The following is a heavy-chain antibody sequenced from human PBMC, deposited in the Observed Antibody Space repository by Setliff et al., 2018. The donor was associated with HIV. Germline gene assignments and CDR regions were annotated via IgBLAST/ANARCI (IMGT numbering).Heavy chain of an antibody. CDR2: IFYSGSV. D-gene: IGHD6-13*01. J-gene: IGHJ6*02. CDR3: ARHEEGCASTWYVGFHGMDV. V-gene: IGHV4-39*01. Sequence: PSETLSLTCSVSGGSINSGHYYWSWIRHHPGKGLEWIGSIFYSGSVYYNPSLKSRVSVSVDTAKNQFSLKVNSVTAADTAIYYCARHEEGCASTWYVGFHGMDVWGQGTTVTVSS. CDR1: GGSINSGHYY.